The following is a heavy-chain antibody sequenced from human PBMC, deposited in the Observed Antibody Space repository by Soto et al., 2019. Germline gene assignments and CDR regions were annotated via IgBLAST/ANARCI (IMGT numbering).Heavy chain of an antibody. CDR1: GFSLSTSGMC. CDR3: ARIGRSSGSPFAFDI. CDR2: IDWDDDK. D-gene: IGHD6-19*01. J-gene: IGHJ3*02. Sequence: SGPTLVNPTQTLTLTCTFSGFSLSTSGMCVSWIRQPPGKALEWLALIDWDDDKYYSTSLKTRLTISKDTSKNQVVLTMTNMDVVDTATYYCARIGRSSGSPFAFDIWGQGTMVTVSS. V-gene: IGHV2-70*01.